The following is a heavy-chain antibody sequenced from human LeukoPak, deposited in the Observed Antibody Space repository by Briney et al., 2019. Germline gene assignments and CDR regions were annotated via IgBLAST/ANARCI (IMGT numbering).Heavy chain of an antibody. Sequence: PGGSLRLSCAASGFTVSSNYMSWVRQAPGKGLEWVSVIYSGGSTYYADSVKGRFTISRDNSKNTLYLQMNSLRAEDTAVYYCARWVAAAGHDAFDIWGQGTMVTVSS. CDR2: IYSGGST. V-gene: IGHV3-66*01. CDR3: ARWVAAAGHDAFDI. J-gene: IGHJ3*02. CDR1: GFTVSSNY. D-gene: IGHD6-13*01.